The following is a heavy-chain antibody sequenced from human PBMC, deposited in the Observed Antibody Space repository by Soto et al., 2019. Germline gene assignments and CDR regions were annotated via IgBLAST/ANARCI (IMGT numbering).Heavy chain of an antibody. CDR3: ARQVTYDILAPPCLLDY. CDR1: GGSFSGYY. Sequence: PSETLSITCAVYGGSFSGYYWSWLRQPPGKGLEWIGEINHSGSTNYNPSLKSRVTISVDTSRNQFSLNLSSVTAADTAVYYCARQVTYDILAPPCLLDYWGQGSLVTVSS. D-gene: IGHD3-9*01. CDR2: INHSGST. J-gene: IGHJ4*02. V-gene: IGHV4-34*01.